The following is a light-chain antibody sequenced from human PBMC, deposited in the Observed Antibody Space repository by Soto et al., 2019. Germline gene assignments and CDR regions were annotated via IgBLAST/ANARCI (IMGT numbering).Light chain of an antibody. CDR2: GNT. CDR1: SSNIGAGYD. J-gene: IGLJ3*02. CDR3: QSYDSSLSGYGV. Sequence: QSVLTQPPSVSGAPGQRVTISCTGNSSNIGAGYDVHWYLQLPGTAPKLLIYGNTNRPSGVPDRFSGSKSGTSASLAINGLQAEDEADYYCQSYDSSLSGYGVFGGGTKLTVL. V-gene: IGLV1-40*01.